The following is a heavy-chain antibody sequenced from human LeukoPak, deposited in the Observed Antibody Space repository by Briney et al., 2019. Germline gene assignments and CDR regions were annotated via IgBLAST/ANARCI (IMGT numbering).Heavy chain of an antibody. CDR3: ASVSLGRFGMDV. CDR2: MNPNSGNT. Sequence: ASVKVSCKASGYTFTSYDINWVRQAPGQGLEWMGWMNPNSGNTAYAQKFRGRVTMTRDTSISTAYMEVSSLRSEDTAEYYCASVSLGRFGMDVWGQGTTVTVSS. CDR1: GYTFTSYD. D-gene: IGHD3-3*02. J-gene: IGHJ6*02. V-gene: IGHV1-8*01.